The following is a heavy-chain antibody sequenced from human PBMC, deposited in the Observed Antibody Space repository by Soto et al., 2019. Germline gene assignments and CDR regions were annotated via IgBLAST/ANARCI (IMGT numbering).Heavy chain of an antibody. CDR1: GFTFSNYG. V-gene: IGHV3-33*01. J-gene: IGHJ6*02. CDR2: IWHDGNNK. CDR3: ASDIVGAGDSYDLDV. D-gene: IGHD1-26*01. Sequence: QVQLVESGGGVVQPGRSLRLSCAASGFTFSNYGMHWVRQAPGKGLEWVAIIWHDGNNKYYADSVRGRFSISRDNSKNRLCLQMKSLRDENTAVYYCASDIVGAGDSYDLDVWGQGTPPTVSS.